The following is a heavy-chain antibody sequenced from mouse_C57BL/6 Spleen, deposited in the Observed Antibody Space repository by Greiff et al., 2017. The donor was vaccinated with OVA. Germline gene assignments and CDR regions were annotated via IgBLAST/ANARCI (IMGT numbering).Heavy chain of an antibody. Sequence: VQLQQPGAELVKPGASVKLSCKASGYTFTSYWMHWVKQRPGPGLEWIGMIHPNSGSTNYNEKFKSKATLTVDKSSSTAYMQLSSLTSEDSAVYYCTRNYGSAWYFDVWGTGTTVTVSS. CDR3: TRNYGSAWYFDV. CDR2: IHPNSGST. CDR1: GYTFTSYW. V-gene: IGHV1-64*01. D-gene: IGHD1-1*01. J-gene: IGHJ1*03.